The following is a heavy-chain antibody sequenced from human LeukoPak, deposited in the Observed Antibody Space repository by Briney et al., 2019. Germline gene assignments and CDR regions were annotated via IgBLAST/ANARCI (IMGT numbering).Heavy chain of an antibody. Sequence: GGSLRVSCAASGFTFSTYTIHWVPQAPGKRPEWVAVISYAASDGSNTDYADSVKGRFTVSRDNSMNTVYLQMNSLRPEDTAVYYCARGRGGNSYGYGIDYWGQGTLVTVSS. J-gene: IGHJ4*02. CDR2: ISYAASDGSNT. CDR3: ARGRGGNSYGYGIDY. D-gene: IGHD5-18*01. CDR1: GFTFSTYT. V-gene: IGHV3-30-3*01.